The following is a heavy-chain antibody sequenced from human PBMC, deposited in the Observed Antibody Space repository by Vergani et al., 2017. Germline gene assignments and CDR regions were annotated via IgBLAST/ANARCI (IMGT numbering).Heavy chain of an antibody. CDR1: GFPFSFYW. D-gene: IGHD2-21*01. Sequence: EVELVESGGGLVQPGGSLRLSCAASGFPFSFYWMSWVRQAPGKGLEWVANVKQDGSDKYYVDSVKGRFTISRDNAKNILYLEMKGLRAEDTALYYCARVRYYCSGDCHPGEYYYYMDVWGKGTTVTVSS. V-gene: IGHV3-7*01. CDR3: ARVRYYCSGDCHPGEYYYYMDV. CDR2: VKQDGSDK. J-gene: IGHJ6*03.